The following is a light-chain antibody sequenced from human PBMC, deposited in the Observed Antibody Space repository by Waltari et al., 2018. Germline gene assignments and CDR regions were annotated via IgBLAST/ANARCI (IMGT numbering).Light chain of an antibody. J-gene: IGLJ3*02. CDR1: SGNIAGNS. CDR2: GSN. V-gene: IGLV6-57*02. CDR3: QSYDDNSPDWV. Sequence: NLKLTQPRSVSESPGKTVIISCTGSSGNIAGNSVQWYRQRPGSAPTSVIYGSNQRPSGCPNRFSGSIDRPANSASLTISGLKTEDEADYYCQSYDDNSPDWVFGGGTKLTVL.